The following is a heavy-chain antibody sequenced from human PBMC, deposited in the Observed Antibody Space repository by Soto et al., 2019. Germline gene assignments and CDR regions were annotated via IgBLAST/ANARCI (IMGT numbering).Heavy chain of an antibody. CDR1: GGTFSSYA. CDR2: IIPIFGTA. D-gene: IGHD2-21*01. CDR3: ASSQGLVYYFDY. V-gene: IGHV1-69*01. J-gene: IGHJ4*02. Sequence: QVQLVHSGAEVKKPGSSVKVSCKASGGTFSSYAISWVRQAPGQGLDGMGGIIPIFGTANYALKFQGRVTITADESTSTVCMELSSLRSEDTAVYYCASSQGLVYYFDYWCEGTLVTVSS.